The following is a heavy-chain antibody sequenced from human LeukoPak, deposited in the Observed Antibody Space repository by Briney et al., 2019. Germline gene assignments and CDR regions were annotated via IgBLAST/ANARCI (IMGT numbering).Heavy chain of an antibody. CDR3: ASSRFGELHY. CDR1: GDSISYFY. D-gene: IGHD3-10*01. CDR2: IFTSGST. J-gene: IGHJ4*02. V-gene: IGHV4-4*09. Sequence: PSETLSLTCSVSGDSISYFYWSWLRQAAGKGLEWIGHIFTSGSTNYNPSLKSRVTISVDTSKNQFSLKLSSVTAADTAVYYCASSRFGELHYWGQGALVTVSS.